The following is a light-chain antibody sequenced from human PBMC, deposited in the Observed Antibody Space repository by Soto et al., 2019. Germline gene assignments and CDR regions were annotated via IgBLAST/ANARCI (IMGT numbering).Light chain of an antibody. CDR1: QSVNQK. CDR2: VAS. J-gene: IGKJ5*01. Sequence: EIVLTQSPATLSVSPWERATLSCRASQSVNQKLGWYQQKPGQAPRLLTYVASYRATGIPARFSGSGSGTEYTLTISNLQAEDFAVYYCQQFNNWPHTFGQGTRLEIK. CDR3: QQFNNWPHT. V-gene: IGKV3-15*01.